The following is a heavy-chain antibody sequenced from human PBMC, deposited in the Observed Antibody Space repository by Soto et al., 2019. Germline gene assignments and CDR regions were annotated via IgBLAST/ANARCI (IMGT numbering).Heavy chain of an antibody. D-gene: IGHD5-18*01. CDR1: GGSFSWYG. CDR3: ARVSGIQLWFFDY. V-gene: IGHV4-34*01. Sequence: SETLSLTWAVYGGSFSWYGWSWIRQPPGKGLEWMGEINHRGSTNYNPSLKSRVTISVDTSKNQFPLKLSSVTAADTAVYYCARVSGIQLWFFDYWGQGTLVTV. CDR2: INHRGST. J-gene: IGHJ4*02.